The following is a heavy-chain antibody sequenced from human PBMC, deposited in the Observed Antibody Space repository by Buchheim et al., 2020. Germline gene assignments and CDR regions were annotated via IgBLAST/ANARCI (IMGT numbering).Heavy chain of an antibody. Sequence: QVQLVQSGPEVKKPGASVKVACKASGYSVTSYYIHWVRQAPGQGLECLGLINPNTGSTTYAQQFQGRVTMTRDKSTRTVYMDLSSLTSEDTAIYFCARSYYDSSGFYVYNRYGLDVWGQGTT. CDR1: GYSVTSYY. V-gene: IGHV1-46*01. CDR3: ARSYYDSSGFYVYNRYGLDV. CDR2: INPNTGST. J-gene: IGHJ6*02. D-gene: IGHD3-22*01.